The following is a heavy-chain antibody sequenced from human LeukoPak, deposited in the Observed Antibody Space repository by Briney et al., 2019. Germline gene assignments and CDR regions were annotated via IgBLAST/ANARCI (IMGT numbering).Heavy chain of an antibody. CDR2: INHSGST. CDR3: ARRRIAAAGLVYFDY. Sequence: SETLSLTCAVYGGSFSGYYWSWIRQPPGKGLEWIGEINHSGSTNYNPSLKSRVTISVDTSKNQFSLKLNSVTAADTAVYYCARRRIAAAGLVYFDYWGQGTLVTVSS. J-gene: IGHJ4*02. D-gene: IGHD6-13*01. CDR1: GGSFSGYY. V-gene: IGHV4-34*01.